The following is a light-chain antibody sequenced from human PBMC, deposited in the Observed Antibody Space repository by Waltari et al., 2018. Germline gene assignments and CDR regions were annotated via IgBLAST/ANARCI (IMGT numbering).Light chain of an antibody. J-gene: IGKJ4*01. Sequence: EIVMTQSPLSLSVTHGQPASISCKSSQTPLHSDGKTYLYWYVQRPGQSPQVLISEGSNRFSGVPDRISGSGSGTYFTLRFSRVEAEDVGVYYCMQSIQLPLTFGGGSKVEIQ. CDR3: MQSIQLPLT. CDR2: EGS. V-gene: IGKV2D-29*02. CDR1: QTPLHSDGKTY.